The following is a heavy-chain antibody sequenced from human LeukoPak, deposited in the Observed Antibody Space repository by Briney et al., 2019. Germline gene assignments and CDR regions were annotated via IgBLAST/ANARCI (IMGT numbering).Heavy chain of an antibody. D-gene: IGHD6-6*01. CDR3: AREYSGSSDYYYYMDV. J-gene: IGHJ6*03. Sequence: PGGSLRLSCAVSGFSFSDFYMSWIRQAPGKGLEWVAYISCSDDTIYYADSVKGRFAISRDNAKNSLYLQMTSLRAEDTAMYYCAREYSGSSDYYYYMDVWGKGTTLTISS. CDR2: ISCSDDTI. V-gene: IGHV3-11*04. CDR1: GFSFSDFY.